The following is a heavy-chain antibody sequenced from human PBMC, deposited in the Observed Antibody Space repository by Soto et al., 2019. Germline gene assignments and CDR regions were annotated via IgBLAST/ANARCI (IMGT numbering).Heavy chain of an antibody. D-gene: IGHD3-22*01. V-gene: IGHV1-46*01. J-gene: IGHJ4*02. CDR3: ARDGDWDYYDSTGGGFDY. Sequence: GASVKVSCKASGYTFTSYYMHWVRQAPGQGLEWMGIINPSGGSTSYAQKFQGRVTMTRDTSTSTVYMELSSLRSEDTAVYYCARDGDWDYYDSTGGGFDYWGQGTLVTVSS. CDR2: INPSGGST. CDR1: GYTFTSYY.